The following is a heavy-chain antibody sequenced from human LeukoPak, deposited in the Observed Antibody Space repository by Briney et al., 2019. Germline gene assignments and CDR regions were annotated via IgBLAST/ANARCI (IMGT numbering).Heavy chain of an antibody. CDR2: ITSNIYT. J-gene: IGHJ4*02. D-gene: IGHD5-18*01. CDR1: GFTFSSYS. Sequence: GGSLRLSCAASGFTFSSYSLNWVRQAPGKGLEWVSCITSNIYTYYADSVRGRFTVSRDNSQNSVYLVMNSLRAEDTAVYYCARERDTSMVALDSWGQGTLVTVSS. V-gene: IGHV3-21*06. CDR3: ARERDTSMVALDS.